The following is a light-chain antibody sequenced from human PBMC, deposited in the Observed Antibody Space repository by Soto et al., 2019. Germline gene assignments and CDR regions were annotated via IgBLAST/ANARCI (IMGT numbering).Light chain of an antibody. J-gene: IGLJ3*02. CDR2: EVS. CDR3: SSYAGSNNLV. Sequence: QSALTQPPSASGSPGQSVTISCTGTSSDIGGYDYVSWYQQHPGKAPKLIIYEVSKRPSGVPDRFSGSKSGNTASLTASGLQAEDEADYYCSSYAGSNNLVFAGGTKLTVL. V-gene: IGLV2-8*01. CDR1: SSDIGGYDY.